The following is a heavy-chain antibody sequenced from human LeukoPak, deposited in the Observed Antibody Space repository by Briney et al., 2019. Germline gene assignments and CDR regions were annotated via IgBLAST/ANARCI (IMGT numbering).Heavy chain of an antibody. CDR3: ARDTYYDFWSGYYKGFDY. CDR1: GGSISSYY. CDR2: IYYSGST. D-gene: IGHD3-3*01. J-gene: IGHJ4*02. V-gene: IGHV4-59*12. Sequence: PSETLSLTCTVSGGSISSYYWSWIRQPPGKGLEWIGYIYYSGSTNYNPSLKSRVTISVDTSKNQFSLKLSSVTAADTAVYYCARDTYYDFWSGYYKGFDYWGQGTLVTVSS.